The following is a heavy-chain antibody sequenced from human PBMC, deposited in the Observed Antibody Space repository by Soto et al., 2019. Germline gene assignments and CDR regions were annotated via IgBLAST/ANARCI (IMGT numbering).Heavy chain of an antibody. CDR3: ARDVQRGYSYGNWFDP. J-gene: IGHJ5*02. CDR1: GGTFSSYA. V-gene: IGHV1-69*13. CDR2: IIPIFGTA. D-gene: IGHD5-18*01. Sequence: SVKVSCKASGGTFSSYAISWVRQAPGQGLEWMGGIIPIFGTANYAQKFQGRVTITADESTSTAYMELSSLRSEDTAVYYCARDVQRGYSYGNWFDPWGQGTLVTVSS.